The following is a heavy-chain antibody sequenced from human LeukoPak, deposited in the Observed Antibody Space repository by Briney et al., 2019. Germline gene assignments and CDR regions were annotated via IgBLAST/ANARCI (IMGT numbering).Heavy chain of an antibody. Sequence: GGSLRLSCAASGFTFTNHAMSWVRQSPGKGLECVSTITGGGDYTYYADSVKGRFTISRDNSKNMVYLQMNSLRDEDRAVYYCAKDFWYSSSWSYHFFDPWGQGTLVTVSS. V-gene: IGHV3-23*01. D-gene: IGHD6-13*01. CDR2: ITGGGDYT. J-gene: IGHJ5*02. CDR3: AKDFWYSSSWSYHFFDP. CDR1: GFTFTNHA.